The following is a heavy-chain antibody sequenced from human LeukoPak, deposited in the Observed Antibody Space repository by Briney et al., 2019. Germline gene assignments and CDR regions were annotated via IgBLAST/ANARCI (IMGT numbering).Heavy chain of an antibody. D-gene: IGHD4-23*01. Sequence: SETLSLTCTVSGGSISSYYWSWIPQPPGKGLEWIGYIYTSGSTNYNPSLKSRVTISVDTSKNQFSLKLSSVTAADTAVYYCARFYARQPTVVTPGWFDPWGQGTLVTVSS. CDR3: ARFYARQPTVVTPGWFDP. CDR2: IYTSGST. V-gene: IGHV4-4*09. J-gene: IGHJ5*02. CDR1: GGSISSYY.